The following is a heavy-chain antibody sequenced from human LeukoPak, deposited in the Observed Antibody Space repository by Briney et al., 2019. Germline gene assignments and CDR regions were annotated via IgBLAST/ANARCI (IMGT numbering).Heavy chain of an antibody. CDR2: INWNGGST. Sequence: GGSLRLSCAASGFTFDDYGMSWVRQAPGKGLEWVSGINWNGGSTGYADSVKGRFTISRDNSKNTLYLQMNSLRAEDTAVYYCAKGVRGLWFGELYYWGQGTLVTVSS. CDR1: GFTFDDYG. J-gene: IGHJ4*02. V-gene: IGHV3-20*04. CDR3: AKGVRGLWFGELYY. D-gene: IGHD3-10*01.